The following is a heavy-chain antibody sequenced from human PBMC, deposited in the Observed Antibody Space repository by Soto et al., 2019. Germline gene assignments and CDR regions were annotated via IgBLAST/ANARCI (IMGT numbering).Heavy chain of an antibody. CDR1: GFTFSSYG. V-gene: IGHV3-30*18. J-gene: IGHJ3*02. CDR2: ISYDGSNK. CDR3: AKDFIRYCSSTSCYAYAFDI. Sequence: PGGSLRLSCAASGFTFSSYGMHWVRQAPGKGLEWVAVISYDGSNKYYADSVKGRFTISSDNSKNTLYLQMNSLRAEDTAVYYCAKDFIRYCSSTSCYAYAFDIWGQGTMVTVSS. D-gene: IGHD2-2*01.